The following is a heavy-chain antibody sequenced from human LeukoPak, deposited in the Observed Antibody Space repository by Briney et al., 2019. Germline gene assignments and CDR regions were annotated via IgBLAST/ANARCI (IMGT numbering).Heavy chain of an antibody. CDR2: ISDNRHYK. CDR1: GFTFSNYR. V-gene: IGHV3-21*06. CDR3: ARGGKLDYPFDY. J-gene: IGHJ4*02. Sequence: GGSLRLPCAASGFTFSNYRMAWVRKAPGKGLEWVSSISDNRHYKYYADSVKGRFTISTDNAKNSLSLQMNSLRADDTAVYYCARGGKLDYPFDYWGQGTLVTVSS. D-gene: IGHD4-11*01.